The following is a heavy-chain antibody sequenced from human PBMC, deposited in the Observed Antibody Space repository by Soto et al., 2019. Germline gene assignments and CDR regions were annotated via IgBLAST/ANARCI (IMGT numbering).Heavy chain of an antibody. V-gene: IGHV1-69*01. Sequence: VKVSCKASGGTFSSYAISWVRQAPGQGLEWMGGIIPIFGTANYAQKFQGRVTITADESTSTAYMELSSLRSEDTAVYYCARDGWVAAAGTGGYYYYGMDVWGQGTTVTVSS. J-gene: IGHJ6*02. D-gene: IGHD6-13*01. CDR1: GGTFSSYA. CDR2: IIPIFGTA. CDR3: ARDGWVAAAGTGGYYYYGMDV.